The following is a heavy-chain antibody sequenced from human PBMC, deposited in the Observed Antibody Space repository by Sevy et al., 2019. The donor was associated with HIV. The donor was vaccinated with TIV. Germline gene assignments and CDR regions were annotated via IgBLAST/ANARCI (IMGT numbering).Heavy chain of an antibody. Sequence: SETLSLTCTVSGGSISSYYWSWIRQPAGKGLEWLGRIYTSGSTNYNPSLKSRVTMSIDTSKNQFSLKLSSVTAADTAVYYCARVGYCGGDCPDAFDIWGQGTMVTVSS. J-gene: IGHJ3*02. D-gene: IGHD2-21*02. CDR3: ARVGYCGGDCPDAFDI. CDR1: GGSISSYY. V-gene: IGHV4-4*07. CDR2: IYTSGST.